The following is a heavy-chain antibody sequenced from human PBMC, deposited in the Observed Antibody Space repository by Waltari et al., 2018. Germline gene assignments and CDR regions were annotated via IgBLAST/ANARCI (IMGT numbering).Heavy chain of an antibody. CDR2: INPNSGGT. J-gene: IGHJ5*02. CDR1: GYTFTGHY. CDR3: ARRRMVRGVKGNWFDP. Sequence: QVQLVQSGAEVKKPGASVKVSCKASGYTFTGHYMHWVRPAPGQGLEWMGWINPNSGGTNYAQKFQGRVTMTRDTSISTAYMELSRLRSDDTAVYYCARRRMVRGVKGNWFDPWGQGTLVTVSS. V-gene: IGHV1-2*02. D-gene: IGHD3-10*01.